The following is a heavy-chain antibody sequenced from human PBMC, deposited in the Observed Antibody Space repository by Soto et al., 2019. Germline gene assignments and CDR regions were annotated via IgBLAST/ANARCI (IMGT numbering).Heavy chain of an antibody. V-gene: IGHV4-39*01. Sequence: ATLPLTCTFSGFSVSSSVCYLGWIRQPPGKGLEWIGSIYYSGSTYYNPSLHSPVTISVDPSKNHFSLRVSSGAAAATAVYYCARRWKGYGGCGVYYYGMDGWGRASAV. CDR3: ARRWKGYGGCGVYYYGMDG. D-gene: IGHD5-12*01. CDR1: GFSVSSSVCY. CDR2: IYYSGST. J-gene: IGHJ6*02.